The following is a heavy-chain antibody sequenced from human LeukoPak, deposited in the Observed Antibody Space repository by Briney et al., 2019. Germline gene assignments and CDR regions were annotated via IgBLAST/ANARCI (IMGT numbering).Heavy chain of an antibody. D-gene: IGHD2-15*01. CDR3: ARVSAAVNY. Sequence: GGSLRLSCAASGFTFSSYWMTWVRQAPGRGLEWVANIKQDGSDKYYVDSVKGRFTISRDNAKNSLYRQMNSLRAEDTAVYYCARVSAAVNYWGQGTLVTVSS. V-gene: IGHV3-7*01. CDR1: GFTFSSYW. J-gene: IGHJ4*02. CDR2: IKQDGSDK.